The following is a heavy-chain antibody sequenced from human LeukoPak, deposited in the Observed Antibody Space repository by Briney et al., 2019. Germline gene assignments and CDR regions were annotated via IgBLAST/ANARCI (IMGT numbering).Heavy chain of an antibody. V-gene: IGHV3-23*01. CDR3: AKWGDYDILTGYYVPDY. D-gene: IGHD3-9*01. CDR1: GFTFTNYA. J-gene: IGHJ4*02. CDR2: ITGSDGSS. Sequence: GGSLRLTCVASGFTFTNYAMSWVRQAPGKGLEWVSAITGSDGSSYYADSVKGRFTISRDNSKNTLYLQVNSLRAEDTAVYYCAKWGDYDILTGYYVPDYWGQGTLVTVSS.